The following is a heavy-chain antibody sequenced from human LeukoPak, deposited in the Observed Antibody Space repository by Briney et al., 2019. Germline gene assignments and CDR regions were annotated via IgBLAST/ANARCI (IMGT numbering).Heavy chain of an antibody. CDR1: GFTFSSYA. D-gene: IGHD3-10*01. J-gene: IGHJ4*02. CDR3: AKVRDYGTGALDY. CDR2: ISGSGDNT. V-gene: IGHV3-23*01. Sequence: GGSLRLSCAASGFTFSSYAMSWVRQAPGKGLEWVSGISGSGDNTYYADSVKGRFTISRDNSKNTLYLQMNSLRAEDTAVYYCAKVRDYGTGALDYWGQGTLVTVSS.